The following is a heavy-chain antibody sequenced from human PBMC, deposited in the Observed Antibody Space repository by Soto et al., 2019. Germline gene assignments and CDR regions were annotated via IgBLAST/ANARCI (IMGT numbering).Heavy chain of an antibody. D-gene: IGHD3-22*01. V-gene: IGHV4-34*01. CDR3: ARAFSLYYYDSSGYSPPDGLLGY. CDR1: GGSFSGYY. CDR2: INHSGST. Sequence: SETLSLTCAVYGGSFSGYYWSWIRQPPGKGLEWIGEINHSGSTNYNPSLKSRVTISVDTSKNQFSLKLSSVTAADTAVYYCARAFSLYYYDSSGYSPPDGLLGYWGRGTL. J-gene: IGHJ4*02.